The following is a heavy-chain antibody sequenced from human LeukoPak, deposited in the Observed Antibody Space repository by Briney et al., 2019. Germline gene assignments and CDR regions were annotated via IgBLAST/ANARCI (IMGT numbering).Heavy chain of an antibody. V-gene: IGHV3-30*02. CDR2: IRYDGSNK. CDR1: GFTFSSYA. CDR3: AKDGVILMGAILTGPDY. D-gene: IGHD3-9*01. J-gene: IGHJ4*02. Sequence: PGGSLRLSCAASGFTFSSYAMSWVRQAPGKGLEWVAFIRYDGSNKYYADSVKGRFTISRDNSKNTLYLQMNSLRAEDTAVYYCAKDGVILMGAILTGPDYWGQGTLVTVSS.